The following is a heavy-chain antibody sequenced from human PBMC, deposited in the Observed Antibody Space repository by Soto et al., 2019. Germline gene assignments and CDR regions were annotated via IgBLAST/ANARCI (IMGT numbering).Heavy chain of an antibody. CDR2: ISGSGGST. CDR3: AKCKALVIAVAPVDY. Sequence: EVQLLESGGGLVQPGGSLRLSCAASGFTFSSYAMSWVRQAPGKGLEWVSAISGSGGSTYYADSVKGRFTISRDNSKNTLYLQLNSLRAEDTAVYYCAKCKALVIAVAPVDYWGQGTLVTVSS. J-gene: IGHJ4*02. CDR1: GFTFSSYA. D-gene: IGHD6-19*01. V-gene: IGHV3-23*01.